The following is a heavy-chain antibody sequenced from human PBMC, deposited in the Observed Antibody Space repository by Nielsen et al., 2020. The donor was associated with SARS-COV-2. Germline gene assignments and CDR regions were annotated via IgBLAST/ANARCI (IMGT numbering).Heavy chain of an antibody. Sequence: GGSLRLSCAASGFTFSSYGMHWVRQAPGKGLEWVAVISYDGSNKYYADSVKGRFTISRDNSKSTLSLQMSSLRSPDTAVYYCAKLTDAPGSYYNGLDVWGQGTTVTVSS. V-gene: IGHV3-30*18. D-gene: IGHD3-9*01. CDR2: ISYDGSNK. J-gene: IGHJ6*02. CDR3: AKLTDAPGSYYNGLDV. CDR1: GFTFSSYG.